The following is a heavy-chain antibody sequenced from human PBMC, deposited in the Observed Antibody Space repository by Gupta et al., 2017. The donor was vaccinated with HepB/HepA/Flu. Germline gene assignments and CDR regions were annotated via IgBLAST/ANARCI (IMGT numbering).Heavy chain of an antibody. Sequence: QGQLVESGGGVVQPGRPLSPSCAAPAFIFSDSGMHWVRQATGKGREWVATISYDVSNEFSADFVKVRFTISRDNSENTLALHMNSLTDAETAVYYCAKDEDGGRDKYYYGMDVWG. CDR1: AFIFSDSG. CDR2: ISYDVSNE. CDR3: AKDEDGGRDKYYYGMDV. J-gene: IGHJ6*01. V-gene: IGHV3-30*18. D-gene: IGHD4-23*01.